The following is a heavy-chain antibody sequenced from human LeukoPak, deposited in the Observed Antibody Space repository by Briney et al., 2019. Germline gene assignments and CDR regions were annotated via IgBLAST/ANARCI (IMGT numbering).Heavy chain of an antibody. CDR1: GYSFISYC. D-gene: IGHD3-10*01. J-gene: IGHJ3*02. CDR2: IYSGDSDT. Sequence: GESLKISCKGSGYSFISYCIGWVRQMPGKGLEWMGIIYSGDSDTRYSPSFQGQVTISADKSISTAYLQWGSLKASDTAIYYCARLGVVDTFDIWGPGTMVTVSS. CDR3: ARLGVVDTFDI. V-gene: IGHV5-51*01.